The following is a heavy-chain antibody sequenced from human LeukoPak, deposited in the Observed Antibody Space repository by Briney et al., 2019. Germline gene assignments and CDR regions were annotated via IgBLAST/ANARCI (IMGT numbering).Heavy chain of an antibody. CDR2: IYYSGST. CDR3: ASSRGRFYWYFDL. Sequence: SETLSLTCTVSGGSISSYWSWVRQPPGKGLEWIGYIYYSGSTNYNPSLKSRVTISVDTSKNQFSLKLSSVTAADTAVYYCASSRGRFYWYFDLWGRGTLVTVSS. V-gene: IGHV4-59*08. J-gene: IGHJ2*01. D-gene: IGHD3-10*01. CDR1: GGSISSY.